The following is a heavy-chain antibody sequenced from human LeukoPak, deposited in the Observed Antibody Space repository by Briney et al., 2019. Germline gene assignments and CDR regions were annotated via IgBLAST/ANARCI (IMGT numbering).Heavy chain of an antibody. V-gene: IGHV4-39*01. J-gene: IGHJ4*02. CDR2: IYYSGST. CDR3: ARLGYYHDSSGYYYTPYYFDY. CDR1: GGSISSSSYY. Sequence: PSETLSLTCTVSGGSISSSSYYWGWIRQPPGKGLEWIGSIYYSGSTYYNPSLKSRVTISVDTSKNQFSLKLSSVTAADTAVYYCARLGYYHDSSGYYYTPYYFDYWGQGTLVTVSS. D-gene: IGHD3-22*01.